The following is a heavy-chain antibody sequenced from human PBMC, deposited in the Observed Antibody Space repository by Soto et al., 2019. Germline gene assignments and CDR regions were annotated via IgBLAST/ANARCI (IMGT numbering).Heavy chain of an antibody. J-gene: IGHJ3*02. V-gene: IGHV4-31*03. CDR1: GGSISSGGYF. CDR2: INYSGST. Sequence: QVQPQESGPGLVKPSQTLSLTCTVSGGSISSGGYFWSWIRQHPGKGLEWIGDINYSGSTYSNPSLKSRVTISVETSKNQFSLKLSSVTAADTAVYYCARDILLWFGELPPRAHDAFDIWGQGTMVTVSS. D-gene: IGHD3-10*01. CDR3: ARDILLWFGELPPRAHDAFDI.